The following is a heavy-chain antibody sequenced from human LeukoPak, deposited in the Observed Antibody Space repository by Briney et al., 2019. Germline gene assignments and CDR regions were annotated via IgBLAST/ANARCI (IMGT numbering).Heavy chain of an antibody. CDR1: GGSISSSSYS. J-gene: IGHJ4*02. D-gene: IGHD3-3*01. CDR3: ARLPNVLRFLEWSDY. CDR2: IYYSGST. Sequence: SETLSLTCTVSGGSISSSSYSWGWIRQPPGKGLEWIGSIYYSGSTYYNPSLKSRVTISVDTSKNQFSLKLSSVTAADTAVYYCARLPNVLRFLEWSDYWGQGTLVTVSS. V-gene: IGHV4-39*01.